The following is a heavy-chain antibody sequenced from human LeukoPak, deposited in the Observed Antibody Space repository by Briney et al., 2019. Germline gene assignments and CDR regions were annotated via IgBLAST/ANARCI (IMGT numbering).Heavy chain of an antibody. D-gene: IGHD6-19*01. CDR2: ISSSSSTI. CDR1: GFTFSSYS. V-gene: IGHV3-48*04. J-gene: IGHJ4*02. Sequence: GGSLRLSCAASGFTFSSYSMNWVRQAPGKGLEWVSYISSSSSTIYYADSVKGRFTISRDNAKNSLYLQMNSLRAEDTAVYYCAREAVAGTGDYWGQGTLVTVSS. CDR3: AREAVAGTGDY.